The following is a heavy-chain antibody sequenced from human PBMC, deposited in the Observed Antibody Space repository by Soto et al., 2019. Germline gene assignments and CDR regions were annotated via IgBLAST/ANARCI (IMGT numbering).Heavy chain of an antibody. V-gene: IGHV1-69*08. Sequence: QVHLVQSGAEVKKPGSSVKVSCKASGDTFSRYTISWVRQAPGQGLEWMGRIIPDLAIASYAQKFQGRVSITADKSTTTAYMELSSLRSEDTAVYYCARDHMLTGYRVDYWGQGALLTVSS. CDR3: ARDHMLTGYRVDY. J-gene: IGHJ4*02. CDR1: GDTFSRYT. CDR2: IIPDLAIA. D-gene: IGHD3-9*01.